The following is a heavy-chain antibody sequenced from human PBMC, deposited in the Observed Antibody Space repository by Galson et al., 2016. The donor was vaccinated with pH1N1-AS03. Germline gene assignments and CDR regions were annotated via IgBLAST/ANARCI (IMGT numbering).Heavy chain of an antibody. J-gene: IGHJ4*02. CDR3: AKRLGGSRWYYFDY. CDR1: GFTLSSYA. CDR2: IGSNADST. D-gene: IGHD2-2*01. Sequence: SLRLSCAASGFTLSSYAMTWVRQAPGKGLEWVSVIGSNADSTYYADSVKGRFTISRDNSKNTLYLQMNSLRAEDTAVYYCAKRLGGSRWYYFDYWGQGTLVTVSS. V-gene: IGHV3-23*01.